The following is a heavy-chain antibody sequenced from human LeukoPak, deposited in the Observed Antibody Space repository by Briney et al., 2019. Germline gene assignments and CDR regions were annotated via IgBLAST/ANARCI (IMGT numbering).Heavy chain of an antibody. CDR3: AREAAAGTFYFDY. V-gene: IGHV4-59*01. CDR2: IYYSGST. CDR1: GGSISSYY. D-gene: IGHD6-13*01. J-gene: IGHJ4*02. Sequence: PSETLSLTCTVSGGSISSYYWSWIRQPAGKGLEGIGYIYYSGSTNYNPSLKSRVTISVDTSKNQFSLKLSSVTAADTAVYYCAREAAAGTFYFDYWGQGTLVTVSS.